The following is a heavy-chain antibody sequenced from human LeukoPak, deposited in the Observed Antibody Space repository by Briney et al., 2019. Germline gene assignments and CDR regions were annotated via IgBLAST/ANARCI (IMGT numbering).Heavy chain of an antibody. CDR2: ISSSGSTI. J-gene: IGHJ4*02. Sequence: KPGGSLRHSCAASGFTFSDYYMSWIRQAPGKGLEWVSYISSSGSTIYYADSVKGRFTISRDNAKNSLYLQMNSLRAEDTAVYYCARPRGDDFWSGYYPDYWGQGTLVTVSS. V-gene: IGHV3-11*01. CDR3: ARPRGDDFWSGYYPDY. CDR1: GFTFSDYY. D-gene: IGHD3-3*01.